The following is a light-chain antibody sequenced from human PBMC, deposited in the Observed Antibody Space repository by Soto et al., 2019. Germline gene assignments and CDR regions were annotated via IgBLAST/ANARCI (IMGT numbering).Light chain of an antibody. CDR1: QGISSH. CDR3: QQLNSYPLT. J-gene: IGKJ4*02. Sequence: DIQLTQSPSLLSASVGDRVTITCRASQGISSHLAWYQQKSGKAPKLLMYAASTLQSGVQSRFSGSGSGTEFTLTISSRQPEYFATYYCQQLNSYPLTFGGGTKVEIK. V-gene: IGKV1-9*01. CDR2: AAS.